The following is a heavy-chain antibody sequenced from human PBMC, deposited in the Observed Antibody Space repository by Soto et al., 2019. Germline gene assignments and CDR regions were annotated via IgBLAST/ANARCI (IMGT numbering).Heavy chain of an antibody. CDR1: GFTFSSYA. V-gene: IGHV3-30-3*01. CDR2: ISYDGSNK. J-gene: IGHJ6*02. D-gene: IGHD5-18*01. CDR3: ARAVDTATVREYYGMDV. Sequence: PGGSLRLSCAASGFTFSSYAMHWVRQAPGKGLEWVAVISYDGSNKYYADSVKGRFIISRDNSKNTLYLQMNSLRAEDTAVYYCARAVDTATVREYYGMDVWGQGTTVTVSS.